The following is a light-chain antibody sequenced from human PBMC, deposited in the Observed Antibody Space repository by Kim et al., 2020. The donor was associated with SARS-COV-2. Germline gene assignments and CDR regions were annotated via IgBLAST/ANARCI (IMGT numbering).Light chain of an antibody. CDR1: QTISTY. V-gene: IGKV1-39*01. CDR3: QQTYSAPYT. CDR2: AAS. Sequence: SSSVGDRVTITCRARQTISTYLNWYQQKPGKAPKLLIYAASSLQSGVPSRFSGSGSGTDFTLTISSLQPEDFVSYYCQQTYSAPYTFGQGTKLEI. J-gene: IGKJ2*01.